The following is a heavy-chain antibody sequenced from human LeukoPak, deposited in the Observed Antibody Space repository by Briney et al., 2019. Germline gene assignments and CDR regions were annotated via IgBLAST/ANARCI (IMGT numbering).Heavy chain of an antibody. CDR1: GFTFSSYS. J-gene: IGHJ4*02. CDR2: ISSSSSYI. CDR3: ARVGNYYGSGSYYDG. D-gene: IGHD3-10*01. Sequence: GGSLRLSCAASGFTFSSYSMNWVRQAPGKGLEWVSSISSSSSYIYYADTVKGRFTISRDNAKNSLYLQMNSLRAEDTAVYYCARVGNYYGSGSYYDGWGQGTLVTVSS. V-gene: IGHV3-21*01.